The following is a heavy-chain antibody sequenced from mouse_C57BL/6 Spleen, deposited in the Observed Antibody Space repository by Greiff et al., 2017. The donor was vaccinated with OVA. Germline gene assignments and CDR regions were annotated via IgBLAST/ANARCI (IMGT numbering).Heavy chain of an antibody. Sequence: VQRVESGAELVKPGASVKISCKASGYAFSSYWMNWVKQRPGKGLEWIGQIYPGDGDTNYNGKFKGKATLTAAKSSSTAYMQLSSLTSEDSAVYFCARSSSSGCGAYWGQGTLVTVSA. CDR3: ARSSSSGCGAY. J-gene: IGHJ3*01. CDR2: IYPGDGDT. V-gene: IGHV1-80*01. CDR1: GYAFSSYW. D-gene: IGHD3-2*02.